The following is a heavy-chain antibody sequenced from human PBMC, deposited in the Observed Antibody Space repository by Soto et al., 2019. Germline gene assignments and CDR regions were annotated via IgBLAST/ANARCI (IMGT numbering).Heavy chain of an antibody. V-gene: IGHV3-74*03. J-gene: IGHJ6*04. CDR2: ISPDGSDI. CDR1: GFTIRSSW. Sequence: EVQLVESGGGLVQPGGSLRLSCAASGFTIRSSWMYWVRQGPGKGLVWVSRISPDGSDITYADSVKGRFTISRDNAKNTLYLQMNSLRAEDTAVYYCTSIRGVITQVDVWGKGTTFTVSS. D-gene: IGHD3-10*01. CDR3: TSIRGVITQVDV.